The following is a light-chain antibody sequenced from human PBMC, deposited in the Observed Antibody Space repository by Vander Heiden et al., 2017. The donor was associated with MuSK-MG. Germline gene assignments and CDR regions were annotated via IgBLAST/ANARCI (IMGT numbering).Light chain of an antibody. CDR1: SSDVGGYNY. CDR3: SSYPSSSTLPYV. V-gene: IGLV2-14*01. CDR2: VFS. J-gene: IGLJ1*01. Sequence: QSALTQPASVSGSPGQSITISCTGTSSDVGGYNYVSWYQQHPGKSPHLMIYVFSNRPSGVSNRFSGSTSGNTASPTISGLPAEDEADYYCSSYPSSSTLPYVFGTGTKVTVL.